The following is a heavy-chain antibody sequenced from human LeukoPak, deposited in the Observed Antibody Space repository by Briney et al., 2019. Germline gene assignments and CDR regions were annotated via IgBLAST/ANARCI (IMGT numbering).Heavy chain of an antibody. D-gene: IGHD2-8*02. CDR3: TTVRRYWSWRS. J-gene: IGHJ4*02. CDR1: GFTFSNAW. V-gene: IGHV3-15*01. Sequence: GGSLRLSCAASGFTFSNAWMSRVRQAPGKGLEWVGRIKSKANGETTDYAAPVKGRFTISRDDSKNTLYLQMNCLNTEDTAVYYCTTVRRYWSWRSRGQGILVHVSS. CDR2: IKSKANGETT.